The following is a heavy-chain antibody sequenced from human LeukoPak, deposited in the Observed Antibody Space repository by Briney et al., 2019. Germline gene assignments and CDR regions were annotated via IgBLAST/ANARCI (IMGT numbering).Heavy chain of an antibody. CDR1: GFTFSSYG. V-gene: IGHV3-30*18. CDR2: ISNDGSSK. CDR3: AKEVYYDSSAFLDY. Sequence: GGSLRLSCAASGFTFSSYGIHWVRQAPVKGLEWVAVISNDGSSKYYADSLKGRFTISRDNSKNTLYLQMNSLRVEDTAVYYCAKEVYYDSSAFLDYWGQGTLVTVSS. D-gene: IGHD3-22*01. J-gene: IGHJ4*02.